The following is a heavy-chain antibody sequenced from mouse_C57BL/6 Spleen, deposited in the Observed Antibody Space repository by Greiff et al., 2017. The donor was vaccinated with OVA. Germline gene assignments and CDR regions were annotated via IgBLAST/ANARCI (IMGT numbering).Heavy chain of an antibody. J-gene: IGHJ3*01. CDR2: IRSKSSNYAT. CDR3: VRYEMGYCGSSYEFAY. Sequence: EVTLMESGGGLVQPKGSLKLSCVASGFTFNTYAMHWVRQAPGKGLEWVARIRSKSSNYATYDDDSVKDRFTISIDDSQSNRYQQMNNLKTEDTAMYYCVRYEMGYCGSSYEFAYRGAGALVTVSA. V-gene: IGHV10-3*01. CDR1: GFTFNTYA. D-gene: IGHD1-1*01.